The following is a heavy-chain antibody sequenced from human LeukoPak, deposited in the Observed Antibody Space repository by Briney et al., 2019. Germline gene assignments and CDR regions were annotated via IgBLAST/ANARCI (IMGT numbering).Heavy chain of an antibody. D-gene: IGHD1-26*01. CDR3: AEVRVGATLYYYYYMDV. J-gene: IGHJ6*03. CDR1: GFTFSGYG. CDR2: ISGSGGST. Sequence: GGSLRLSCAASGFTFSGYGMSWVRQAPGKGLEWVSAISGSGGSTYYADSVKGRFTISRDNSKNTLYLQMNSLRAEDTAVYYCAEVRVGATLYYYYYMDVWGKGTTVTISS. V-gene: IGHV3-23*01.